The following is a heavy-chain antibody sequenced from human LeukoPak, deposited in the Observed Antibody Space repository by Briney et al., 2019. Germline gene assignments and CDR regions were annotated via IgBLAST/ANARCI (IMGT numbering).Heavy chain of an antibody. J-gene: IGHJ6*02. CDR2: IYYSGST. CDR3: ARDQDIVVVVAVTPGHYYGMDV. Sequence: SETLSLTCTVSGGSISSSSYYWGWIRQPPGKGLEWIGSIYYSGSTYYNPSLKSRVTISVDTSKNQFSLKLSSVTAADTAVYYCARDQDIVVVVAVTPGHYYGMDVWGQGTTVTVSS. D-gene: IGHD2-15*01. CDR1: GGSISSSSYY. V-gene: IGHV4-39*07.